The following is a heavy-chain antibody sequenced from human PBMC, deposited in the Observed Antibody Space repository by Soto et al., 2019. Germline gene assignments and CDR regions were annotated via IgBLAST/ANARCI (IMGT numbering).Heavy chain of an antibody. CDR2: IYSGGTT. CDR1: GFSVSSNY. V-gene: IGHV3-53*01. D-gene: IGHD6-6*01. CDR3: AREPGSSGGYY. Sequence: EVQLVESGGGLIQPGGSLRLSCAASGFSVSSNYMSWVRQAPGKGLEWVSVIYSGGTTYYADSVKGRFTISRDNSKNTLYLQMGSLRAEDTAVYYCAREPGSSGGYYWGQVPLVTVSS. J-gene: IGHJ4*02.